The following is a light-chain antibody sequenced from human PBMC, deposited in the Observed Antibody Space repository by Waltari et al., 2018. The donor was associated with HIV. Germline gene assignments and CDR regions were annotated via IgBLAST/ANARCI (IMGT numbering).Light chain of an antibody. CDR1: SRDVGGYNY. V-gene: IGLV2-14*03. Sequence: QSALTQPASVSGSPGQSITISCTGTSRDVGGYNYVSWYQHHPGKAPKLMIYDVSSRPSGFSNRFSGSKSGNTASLTISGLQAEDEADYYCNSYTTSSTLHVVFGGGTKLTVL. J-gene: IGLJ2*01. CDR2: DVS. CDR3: NSYTTSSTLHVV.